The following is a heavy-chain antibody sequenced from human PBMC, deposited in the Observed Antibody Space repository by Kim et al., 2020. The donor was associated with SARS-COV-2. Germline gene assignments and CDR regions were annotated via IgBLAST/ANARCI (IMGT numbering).Heavy chain of an antibody. V-gene: IGHV3-48*02. CDR1: GFTFSSYS. Sequence: GGSLRLSCAASGFTFSSYSMNWVRQAPGKGLEWVSYISSSSSTIYYADSVKGRFTISRDNAKNSLYLQMNSLRDEDTAVYYCARELVVPANNYYYGMDVWGQGTTVTVSS. CDR3: ARELVVPANNYYYGMDV. CDR2: ISSSSSTI. D-gene: IGHD2-2*01. J-gene: IGHJ6*02.